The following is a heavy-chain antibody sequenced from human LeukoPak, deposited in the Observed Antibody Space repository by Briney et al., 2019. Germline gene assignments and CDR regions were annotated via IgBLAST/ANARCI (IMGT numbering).Heavy chain of an antibody. Sequence: GSLRLSCAASRFTFSNYSMNWLRQPPGKGLEWIGSIYHSGSTYYNPSLESRVTISVDTSKYQFSLRLTSVTAADTAVYYCARILIIPDDPHKYYYYGIDVWGQGTTVAVSS. CDR1: RFTFSNYS. D-gene: IGHD2-2*01. J-gene: IGHJ6*02. CDR2: IYHSGST. CDR3: ARILIIPDDPHKYYYYGIDV. V-gene: IGHV4-38-2*01.